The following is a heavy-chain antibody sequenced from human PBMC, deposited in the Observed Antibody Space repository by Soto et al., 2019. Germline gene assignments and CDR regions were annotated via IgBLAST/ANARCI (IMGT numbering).Heavy chain of an antibody. D-gene: IGHD1-7*01. V-gene: IGHV3-21*01. Sequence: EVQLVESGGGLVKPGGSLRLSCAASGFTFSSYSMNWVRQAPGKGLEWVSSISSSSSYIYYADSVKGRFTISRANAKNSLYLQMNSLRAEDTAVYYCAREPWNYYFDYWGQGTLVTVS. CDR3: AREPWNYYFDY. J-gene: IGHJ4*02. CDR2: ISSSSSYI. CDR1: GFTFSSYS.